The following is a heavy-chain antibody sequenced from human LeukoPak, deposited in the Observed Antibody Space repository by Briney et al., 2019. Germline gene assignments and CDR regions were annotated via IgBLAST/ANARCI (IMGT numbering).Heavy chain of an antibody. J-gene: IGHJ3*02. CDR3: AKDSDVYGIESPDALHI. Sequence: GGSLRLSCAASGFSVSRNYMNWVRQAPGKGLEWVSVMYIGGSTYYADSVRGRFTTSRDNSKNTLHLQMDSLRAEGTAVYYCAKDSDVYGIESPDALHIWGQGTMVTVSS. V-gene: IGHV3-66*01. D-gene: IGHD2-8*01. CDR1: GFSVSRNY. CDR2: MYIGGST.